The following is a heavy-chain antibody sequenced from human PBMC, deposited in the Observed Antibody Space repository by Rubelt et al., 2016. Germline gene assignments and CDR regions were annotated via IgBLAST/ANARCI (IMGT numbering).Heavy chain of an antibody. J-gene: IGHJ5*02. CDR1: GYSISSGYY. D-gene: IGHD3-10*02. CDR2: MYHSGTT. Sequence: QVQLQESGPGLVKPSETLSLSCTVSGYSISSGYYWGWIRQSPGKGLEWIGSMYHSGTTYCNPSLKSRVTISVDTSKNQFSLRLSAVTAAETAVYYCARDRKSDYDRESSYNYFDPWGQGTLVTVSS. CDR3: ARDRKSDYDRESSYNYFDP. V-gene: IGHV4-38-2*02.